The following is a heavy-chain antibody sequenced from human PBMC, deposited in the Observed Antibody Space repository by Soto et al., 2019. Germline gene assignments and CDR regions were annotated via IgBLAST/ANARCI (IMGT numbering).Heavy chain of an antibody. CDR3: ARQRHYYDSSPGY. D-gene: IGHD3-22*01. V-gene: IGHV5-51*01. J-gene: IGHJ4*02. CDR2: IYPGDSDT. Sequence: GESLKISCKGSGYSFTSYWIGWVRQMPGKGLEWMGIIYPGDSDTRYSPSFQDQVTISADKSISTAYLQWSSLKASDTAMYYCARQRHYYDSSPGYWGQGTLVTVSS. CDR1: GYSFTSYW.